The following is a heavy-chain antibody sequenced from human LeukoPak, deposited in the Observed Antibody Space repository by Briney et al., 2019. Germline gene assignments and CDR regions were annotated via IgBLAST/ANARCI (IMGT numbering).Heavy chain of an antibody. J-gene: IGHJ4*02. CDR3: AREPPRRNGDSDY. CDR2: VSSSSVAI. D-gene: IGHD4-17*01. V-gene: IGHV3-48*01. Sequence: GGSLRLSCAGYGITLSELWMNWVRQAPGKGLEWVSYVSSSSVAIYYAASVRGRFTISRDNAKNSLYLQMNSLRAEDTAVYYCAREPPRRNGDSDYWGQGTLVTVSS. CDR1: GITLSELW.